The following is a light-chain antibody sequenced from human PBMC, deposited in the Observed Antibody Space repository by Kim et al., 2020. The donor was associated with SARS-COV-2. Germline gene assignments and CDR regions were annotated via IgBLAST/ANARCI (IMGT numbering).Light chain of an antibody. CDR3: QKYNSAPWT. V-gene: IGKV1-27*01. CDR1: QGINNF. J-gene: IGKJ1*01. CDR2: AAY. Sequence: AYVGDRVTITVRSSQGINNFLAWYQQRPGKVPKLLIYAAYVLQSGVSSRCSASVSGTDFTLTISSLQPEDVATYYCQKYNSAPWTFGQGTKVDIK.